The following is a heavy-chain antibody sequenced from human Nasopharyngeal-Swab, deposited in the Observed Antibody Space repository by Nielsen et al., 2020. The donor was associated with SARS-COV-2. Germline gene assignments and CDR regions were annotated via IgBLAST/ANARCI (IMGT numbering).Heavy chain of an antibody. CDR3: AREAAAGIVYGMDV. Sequence: ASVKVSCKASGYTFTSHAMNWVRQAPGQGLEWMGWINTNTGNPTYAQGFTGRFVFSLDTSVSTAYLQISSLKAEDTAVYYCAREAAAGIVYGMDVWGQGTTVTVSS. J-gene: IGHJ6*02. CDR1: GYTFTSHA. CDR2: INTNTGNP. D-gene: IGHD6-13*01. V-gene: IGHV7-4-1*02.